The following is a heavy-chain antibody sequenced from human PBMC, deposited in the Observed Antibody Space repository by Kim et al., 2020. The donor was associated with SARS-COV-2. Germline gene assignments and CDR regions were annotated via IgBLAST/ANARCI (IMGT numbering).Heavy chain of an antibody. J-gene: IGHJ6*03. D-gene: IGHD2-2*01. Sequence: ASVKVSCKVSGYTLTELSMHWVRQAPGKGLEWMGGFDPEDGETIYAQKFQGRVTMTEDTSTDTAYMELSSLRSEDTAVYYCATGAPLKRSQNLKIVVVPAATTPMDVWGKGTTVTVSS. CDR1: GYTLTELS. CDR3: ATGAPLKRSQNLKIVVVPAATTPMDV. V-gene: IGHV1-24*01. CDR2: FDPEDGET.